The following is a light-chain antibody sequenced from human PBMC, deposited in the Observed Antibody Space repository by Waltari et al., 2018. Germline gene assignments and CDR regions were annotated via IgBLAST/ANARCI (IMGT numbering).Light chain of an antibody. J-gene: IGKJ2*03. CDR3: QQVFVTPYS. CDR2: TSS. CDR1: QNINNY. Sequence: IQMTQSPSSLSASVGDRVTITCRASQNINNYLNWYQQKPGKAPNLLIYTSSCLPKGVPSRFSGSGSGTDFTLTISGLQPEDLATYYCQQVFVTPYSFGQGTKLEI. V-gene: IGKV1-39*01.